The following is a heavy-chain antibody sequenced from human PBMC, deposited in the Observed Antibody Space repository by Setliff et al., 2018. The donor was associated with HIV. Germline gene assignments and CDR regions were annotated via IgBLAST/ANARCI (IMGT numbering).Heavy chain of an antibody. CDR3: ASRYHYYDSSGYYRQGAFDI. CDR1: GGSISSSSYY. CDR2: IYYSGST. Sequence: PETLSLTCTVSGGSISSSSYYWGWIRQPPGKGLEWIGSIYYSGSTYYNPSLKSRVTISVDTSKNQFSLKLSSVTAADTAVYYCASRYHYYDSSGYYRQGAFDIWGQGTMVTVSS. V-gene: IGHV4-39*01. D-gene: IGHD3-22*01. J-gene: IGHJ3*02.